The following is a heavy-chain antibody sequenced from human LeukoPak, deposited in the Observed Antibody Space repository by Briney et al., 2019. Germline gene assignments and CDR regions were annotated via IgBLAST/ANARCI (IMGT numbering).Heavy chain of an antibody. Sequence: SETLSLTCTVSGGSISSSSYYWGWIRQPPGKGLEWIGSIYYSGSTYYNPSLKSRVTISVDTSKNQFSLKLSSVTAADTAVYYCAKTEPGIAAAGANWFDPWGQGTPVTVSS. J-gene: IGHJ5*02. CDR2: IYYSGST. V-gene: IGHV4-39*07. CDR1: GGSISSSSYY. CDR3: AKTEPGIAAAGANWFDP. D-gene: IGHD6-13*01.